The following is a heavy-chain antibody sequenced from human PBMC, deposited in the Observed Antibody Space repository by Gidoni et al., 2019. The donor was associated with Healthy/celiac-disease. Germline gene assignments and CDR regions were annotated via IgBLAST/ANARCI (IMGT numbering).Heavy chain of an antibody. CDR3: AREGLTMVRGVFFDY. Sequence: QVQLVESGRGVVQPGRSLSLSCAASGFSFSSSGMHWVRQAPGKGLEGVAVIWYDGSNKYYADSVKGRFTISRDNSKNTLYLQMNSVRAEDTAVYYCAREGLTMVRGVFFDYWGQGTLVTVSS. V-gene: IGHV3-33*01. D-gene: IGHD3-10*01. J-gene: IGHJ4*02. CDR2: IWYDGSNK. CDR1: GFSFSSSG.